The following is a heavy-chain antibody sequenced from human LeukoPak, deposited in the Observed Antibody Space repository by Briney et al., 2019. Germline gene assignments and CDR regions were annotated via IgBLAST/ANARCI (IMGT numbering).Heavy chain of an antibody. CDR3: ARGPPMVQGVKFDY. Sequence: GRSLRLSCAASGFTFSSYAMHWVRQAPGKGLEWVAVISYDGSNKYYADSVKGRFTISRDNSKNTLYLQMNSLRAEDTAVYYCARGPPMVQGVKFDYWGQGTLVTVSS. J-gene: IGHJ4*02. V-gene: IGHV3-30*04. D-gene: IGHD3-10*01. CDR2: ISYDGSNK. CDR1: GFTFSSYA.